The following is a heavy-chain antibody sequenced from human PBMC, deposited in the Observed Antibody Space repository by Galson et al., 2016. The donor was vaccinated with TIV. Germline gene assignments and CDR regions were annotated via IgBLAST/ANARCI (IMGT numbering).Heavy chain of an antibody. D-gene: IGHD3-22*01. CDR3: VKYDSSGCYYGNFDY. CDR1: GFTFSSYA. J-gene: IGHJ4*02. V-gene: IGHV3-23*01. CDR2: ISGGGGST. Sequence: SLRLSCAASGFTFSSYAMSWVRQAPGKGLEWVSVISGGGGSTYYADSVKGRFTISRDNSKNTVYLQMSSLRAEDTAVYYCVKYDSSGCYYGNFDYWGQGTLVIVSS.